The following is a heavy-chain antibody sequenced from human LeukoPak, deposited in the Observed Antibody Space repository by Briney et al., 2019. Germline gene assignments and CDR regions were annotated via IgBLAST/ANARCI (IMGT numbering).Heavy chain of an antibody. D-gene: IGHD2-15*01. CDR3: ARALGYCSGGSCYSHAFDI. V-gene: IGHV4-34*01. CDR1: GGSVSGYY. Sequence: PSETLSLTCTVSGGSVSGYYWSWIRQPPGKGLEWIGEINHSGGTNYIPSLKSRVTISVDTAKNQFSLKLSSVTAADTAVYYCARALGYCSGGSCYSHAFDIWGQGTMVTVSS. J-gene: IGHJ3*02. CDR2: INHSGGT.